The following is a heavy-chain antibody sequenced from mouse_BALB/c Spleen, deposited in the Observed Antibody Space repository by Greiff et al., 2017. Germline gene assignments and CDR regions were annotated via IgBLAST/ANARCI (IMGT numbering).Heavy chain of an antibody. CDR3: ARNYYAMDY. CDR2: ISSGGGST. J-gene: IGHJ4*01. Sequence: EVKVVESGGGLVKPGGSLKLSCAASGFAFSSYDMSWVRQTPEKRLEWVAYISSGGGSTYYPDTVKGRFTISRDNAKNTLYLQMSSLKSEDTAMYYCARNYYAMDYWGQGTSVTVSS. V-gene: IGHV5-12-1*01. CDR1: GFAFSSYD.